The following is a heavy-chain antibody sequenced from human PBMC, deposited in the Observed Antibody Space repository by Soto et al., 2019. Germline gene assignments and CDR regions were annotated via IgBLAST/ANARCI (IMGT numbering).Heavy chain of an antibody. CDR3: ARGFSAEGKMIAAHGSYYFDY. D-gene: IGHD6-13*01. V-gene: IGHV1-69*13. J-gene: IGHJ4*02. CDR2: IIPIFGTA. CDR1: GGTFSSYA. Sequence: SVKVSCKASGGTFSSYAISWVRQSPGQGLEWMGGIIPIFGTANYAQKFQGRVTITADESTSTAYMELSSLRSEDTAVYYCARGFSAEGKMIAAHGSYYFDYWGQGTLVTVSS.